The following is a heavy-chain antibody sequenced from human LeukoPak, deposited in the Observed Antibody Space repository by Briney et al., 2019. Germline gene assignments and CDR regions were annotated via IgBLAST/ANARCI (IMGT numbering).Heavy chain of an antibody. D-gene: IGHD3-9*01. Sequence: PSETLSLTCTVSGDSISTYHWSWIRQPRCKGLDWIGWLYYSGSTYYNPYLKSRVTISVDTSKNQFSLKLSSVTAADTAVYYHARDGIRYFDVNWFDPWGQGTLVTVSS. J-gene: IGHJ5*02. V-gene: IGHV4-59*12. CDR1: GDSISTYH. CDR2: LYYSGST. CDR3: ARDGIRYFDVNWFDP.